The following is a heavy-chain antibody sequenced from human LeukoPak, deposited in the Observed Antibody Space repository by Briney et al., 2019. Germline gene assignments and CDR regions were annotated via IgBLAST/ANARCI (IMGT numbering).Heavy chain of an antibody. CDR2: IYSGGST. D-gene: IGHD3-10*01. J-gene: IGHJ6*02. Sequence: GGSLRLSCAASGFTVSSNYMSWVRQAPGKGLEWVSVIYSGGSTYYADSVKGRFTISRDNSKNTLYLQMNSLRAEDTAVYYCAKDLVGFGELLSGMDVWGQGTTVTVSS. CDR3: AKDLVGFGELLSGMDV. CDR1: GFTVSSNY. V-gene: IGHV3-53*01.